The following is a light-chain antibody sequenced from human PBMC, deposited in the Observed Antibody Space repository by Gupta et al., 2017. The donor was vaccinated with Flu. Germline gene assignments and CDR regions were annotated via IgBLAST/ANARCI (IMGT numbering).Light chain of an antibody. J-gene: IGLJ2*01. Sequence: QSALTQPASVSGSPGQSITISCTGISSDVGGYDDVSWYQQHPGKAPKLMIYDVTNRPSGVSNRFSGPKSGNTASLTISGLQAEDEADYYCSAYITTTLDVAFGGGTKLTVL. CDR1: SSDVGGYDD. CDR2: DVT. V-gene: IGLV2-14*03. CDR3: SAYITTTLDVA.